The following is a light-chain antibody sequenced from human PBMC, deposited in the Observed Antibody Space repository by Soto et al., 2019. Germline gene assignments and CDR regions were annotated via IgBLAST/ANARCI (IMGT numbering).Light chain of an antibody. CDR2: GAS. CDR1: QSVSSYY. V-gene: IGKV3-20*01. Sequence: EIVLAQSPGTLSLSPGERATLSCRASQSVSSYYLAWYQQKPGQAPRLLIYGASSRATGIPDRFSGSGSGTDFTLTISRLEPEYFAVYYCQQYGSSPTFGQGTKVDIK. J-gene: IGKJ1*01. CDR3: QQYGSSPT.